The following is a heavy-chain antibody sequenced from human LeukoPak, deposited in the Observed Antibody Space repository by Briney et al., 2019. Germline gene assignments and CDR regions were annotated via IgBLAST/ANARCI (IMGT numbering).Heavy chain of an antibody. CDR1: GYTFTSYG. CDR3: ARDSIEYYYDSSGPPDFDY. V-gene: IGHV1-18*01. Sequence: ASVKVSCKASGYTFTSYGISWVRQAPGQGLEWMGWISAYNGNTNYAQKLQGRVTMTTDTSTSTAYMELRSLISDDTAVYYCARDSIEYYYDSSGPPDFDYRGQGTLVTVSS. CDR2: ISAYNGNT. D-gene: IGHD3-22*01. J-gene: IGHJ4*02.